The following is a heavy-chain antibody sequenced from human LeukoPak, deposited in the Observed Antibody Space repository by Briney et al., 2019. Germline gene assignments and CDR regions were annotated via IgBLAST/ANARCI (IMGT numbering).Heavy chain of an antibody. Sequence: GGSLRLSCAASGFTVSSTYMSLVRQAPGKGLEWVSVIYSGGRTDYADSVKGRFTISRDNSKNTLYLQLNSLRAEDTAVYYCARDGATNFDYWGQGTLVTVSS. V-gene: IGHV3-66*01. J-gene: IGHJ4*02. CDR1: GFTVSSTY. D-gene: IGHD1-26*01. CDR3: ARDGATNFDY. CDR2: IYSGGRT.